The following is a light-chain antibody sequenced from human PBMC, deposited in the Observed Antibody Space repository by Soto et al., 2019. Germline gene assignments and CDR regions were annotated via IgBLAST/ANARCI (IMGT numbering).Light chain of an antibody. CDR3: QQANSFPLT. J-gene: IGKJ4*01. CDR2: HAS. CDR1: QNITNN. Sequence: DIQMTQSPSSLSASIGDRVTITCQASQNITNNLSWYQQKPGKAPNLLIYHASKLAKGVTSRFSGSGSGTEFTLTISSLQPEDFASYYCQQANSFPLTFGGGTKV. V-gene: IGKV1-33*01.